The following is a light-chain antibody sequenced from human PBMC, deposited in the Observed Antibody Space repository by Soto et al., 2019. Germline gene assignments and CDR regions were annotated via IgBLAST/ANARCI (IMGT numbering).Light chain of an antibody. CDR2: DAS. CDR3: QQRSNWPRT. J-gene: IGKJ5*01. Sequence: EVVMTQPPATLAVSAGEGATLSCRASQSVSSYLAWYQQKPGQAPRLLIYDASNRATGIPARFSGSGSGTDFTLTISSLEPEDFAVYYCQQRSNWPRTFGQGTRLEIK. V-gene: IGKV3-11*01. CDR1: QSVSSY.